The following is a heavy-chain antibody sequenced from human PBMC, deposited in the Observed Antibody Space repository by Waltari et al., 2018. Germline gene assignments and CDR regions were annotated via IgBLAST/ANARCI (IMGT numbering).Heavy chain of an antibody. CDR3: AREGYDSSGPQRSVWYFDL. Sequence: QVQLQESGPGLVKPSETLSLTCTVSGGSISSYYWSWNRQPPGKGLEWIGYIYYSGSTNYNPSLKSRVTISVDTSKNQFSLKLSSVTAADTAVYYCAREGYDSSGPQRSVWYFDLWGRGTLVTVSS. V-gene: IGHV4-59*01. CDR2: IYYSGST. J-gene: IGHJ2*01. CDR1: GGSISSYY. D-gene: IGHD3-22*01.